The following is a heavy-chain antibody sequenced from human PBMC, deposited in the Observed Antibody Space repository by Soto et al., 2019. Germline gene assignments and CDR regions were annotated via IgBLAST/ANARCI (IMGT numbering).Heavy chain of an antibody. V-gene: IGHV2-70*13. Sequence: SGPTLVNPTETLTLTCTFSGFSLTSPGMCVSWIRQPPGKALEWLALIERDDDDKYYRTSLKTRLTISKDTRKNQVVLTMANMDPADTGTYYCARCIRGPRRFNGMDVWGQGTTVTVSS. CDR3: ARCIRGPRRFNGMDV. J-gene: IGHJ6*02. CDR2: IERDDDDK. CDR1: GFSLTSPGMC. D-gene: IGHD1-20*01.